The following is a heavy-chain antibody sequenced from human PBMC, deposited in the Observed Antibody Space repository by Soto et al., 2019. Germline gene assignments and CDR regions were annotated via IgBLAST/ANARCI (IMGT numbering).Heavy chain of an antibody. CDR3: VGASMWTGKGLEY. D-gene: IGHD3-10*02. CDR2: ISYDGSNK. J-gene: IGHJ4*02. V-gene: IGHV3-30-3*01. CDR1: GLTFKRYP. Sequence: GGSLELPCAISGLTFKRYPPHWVRQTPGRGLQWVAVISYDGSNKYYADSVRGRFTISRDNSNSTLYLQTNSLRADDSAVYYCVGASMWTGKGLEYWGQGALVTVSS.